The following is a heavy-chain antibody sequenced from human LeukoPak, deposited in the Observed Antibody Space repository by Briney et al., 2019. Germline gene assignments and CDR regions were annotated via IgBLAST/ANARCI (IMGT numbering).Heavy chain of an antibody. V-gene: IGHV4-39*02. CDR3: ARDTFLGGTYYDILTGAFDI. J-gene: IGHJ3*02. CDR1: GGSISSSTYY. CDR2: IYYSGST. Sequence: SETLSLTCSVSGGSISSSTYYWGWIRQPPGKGLEWIGSIYYSGSTYYNPSLKSRVTISVDTSKNQFSLKLSSVTAADTAVYYCARDTFLGGTYYDILTGAFDIWGQGTMVTVSS. D-gene: IGHD3-9*01.